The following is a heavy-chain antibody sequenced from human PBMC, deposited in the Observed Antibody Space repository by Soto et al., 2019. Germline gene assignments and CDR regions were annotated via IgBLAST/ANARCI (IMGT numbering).Heavy chain of an antibody. V-gene: IGHV1-18*01. CDR2: ISAYNGNT. CDR3: ARELNTDSSAFYSFAY. CDR1: GYTFRNYG. D-gene: IGHD3-22*01. Sequence: ASVKVSCKASGYTFRNYGISWVRQVPGQGLEWMGWISAYNGNTFYAQKVQDRVTLTTDKSTSTAYMEVRSLRSDDTAVYYCARELNTDSSAFYSFAYWGQGTLVTVS. J-gene: IGHJ4*02.